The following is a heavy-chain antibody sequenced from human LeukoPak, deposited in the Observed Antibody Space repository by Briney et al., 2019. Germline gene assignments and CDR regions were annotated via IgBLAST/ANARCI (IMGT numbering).Heavy chain of an antibody. D-gene: IGHD2-21*02. Sequence: PGGSLRLSCAASGFTVSSNYMSWVRQAPGKGLEWVSVIYSGGSTYYADSVKGRFTISRDNSKNTLYLQMNSLRAEDTAVYYCAKDEVEHIVVVTAIQGFDYWGQGTLVTVSS. J-gene: IGHJ4*02. V-gene: IGHV3-53*01. CDR2: IYSGGST. CDR1: GFTVSSNY. CDR3: AKDEVEHIVVVTAIQGFDY.